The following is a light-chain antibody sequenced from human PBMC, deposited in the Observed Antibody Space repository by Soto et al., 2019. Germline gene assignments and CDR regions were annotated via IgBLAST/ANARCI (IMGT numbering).Light chain of an antibody. CDR2: EVT. Sequence: QSALTQPASVSGSPRQSITISCTGTRSDIGSYNYVSWYQLHPDKATKLIIYEVTSRPSGVSDRFSGSKSGNTASLIISGLQAEDEAHYYCSSYTSTDTLYGFGTGTKVTFL. CDR1: RSDIGSYNY. J-gene: IGLJ1*01. CDR3: SSYTSTDTLYG. V-gene: IGLV2-14*01.